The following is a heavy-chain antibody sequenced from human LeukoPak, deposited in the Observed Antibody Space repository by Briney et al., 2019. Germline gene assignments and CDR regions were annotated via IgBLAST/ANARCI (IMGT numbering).Heavy chain of an antibody. D-gene: IGHD6-13*01. CDR1: GFTFSSYS. V-gene: IGHV3-21*01. Sequence: GGSLRLSCAASGFTFSSYSMNWVRQAPGKGLEWVSSISSSSSYIYYADSVKGRFTISGDNAKNSLYLQMNSLRAEDTAVYYCARDLEIAAAGTSDYWGQGTLVTVSS. CDR2: ISSSSSYI. CDR3: ARDLEIAAAGTSDY. J-gene: IGHJ4*02.